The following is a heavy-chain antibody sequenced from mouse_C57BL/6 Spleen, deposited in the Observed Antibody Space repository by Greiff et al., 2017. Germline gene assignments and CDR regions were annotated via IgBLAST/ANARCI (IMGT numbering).Heavy chain of an antibody. Sequence: VQLQQSGAELVRPGASVTLSCKASGYTFTDYEMHWVKQTPVHGLEWIGAIDPETGGTAYNQKFKGKAILTADKSSSTAYMELRSLTSEDSAVYYCTDGGSSAWFAYWGQGTLVTVSA. V-gene: IGHV1-15*01. CDR3: TDGGSSAWFAY. J-gene: IGHJ3*01. D-gene: IGHD1-1*02. CDR2: IDPETGGT. CDR1: GYTFTDYE.